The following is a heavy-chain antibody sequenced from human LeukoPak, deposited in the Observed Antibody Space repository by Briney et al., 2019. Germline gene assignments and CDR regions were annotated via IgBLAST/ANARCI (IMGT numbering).Heavy chain of an antibody. Sequence: GGSLRLSCAASGFTVSSNYMSWVPQAPGKGLEWVSVIYSGGSTYYADSVKGRFTISRDNSKNTLYLQMNSLRAEDTAVYYCASHRYCSSTSCYIGGQGTLVTVSS. D-gene: IGHD2-2*02. V-gene: IGHV3-66*02. CDR1: GFTVSSNY. CDR3: ASHRYCSSTSCYI. CDR2: IYSGGST. J-gene: IGHJ4*02.